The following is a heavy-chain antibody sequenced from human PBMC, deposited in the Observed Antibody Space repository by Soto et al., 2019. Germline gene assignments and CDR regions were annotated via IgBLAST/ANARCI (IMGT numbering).Heavy chain of an antibody. CDR1: GFTFDDYA. D-gene: IGHD5-18*01. V-gene: IGHV3-9*01. CDR2: INWNSAVI. CDR3: ARDPSVTAIGRADH. J-gene: IGHJ4*02. Sequence: GGSLRLSCVVSGFTFDDYAMHWVRQAPGGGLEWVSGINWNSAVIGYADSVKGRFTISRDNAKNALYLQMTSLRSEDTALYYCARDPSVTAIGRADHWGQGTLVTVSA.